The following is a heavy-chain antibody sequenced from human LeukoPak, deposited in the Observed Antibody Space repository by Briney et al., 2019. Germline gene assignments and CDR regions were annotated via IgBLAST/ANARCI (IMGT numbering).Heavy chain of an antibody. CDR1: DGPISSGGYY. D-gene: IGHD2-2*01. CDR2: IYYSGST. V-gene: IGHV4-31*03. J-gene: IGHJ4*02. CDR3: ARVQAAQYYFDY. Sequence: SQTLSLTCTVSDGPISSGGYYWSWIRQHPGRGLEWIGYIYYSGSTYYNPSLKSRVTISVDTSKNQFSLKLSSVTAADTAVYYCARVQAAQYYFDYWGQGTLVNVSS.